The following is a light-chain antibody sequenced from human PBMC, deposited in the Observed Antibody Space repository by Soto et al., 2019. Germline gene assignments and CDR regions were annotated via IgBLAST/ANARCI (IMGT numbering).Light chain of an antibody. Sequence: QSVLTQPPSASGTPGQRVTISCFGSSSNIGSNTVNWYQQLPGTAPTLLIYYNNQRPSGVPDRFSGSKSGTSASLAISGLQSEDEAHYYCAAWDDSLYGWVFGGGTKLTVL. CDR3: AAWDDSLYGWV. CDR1: SSNIGSNT. V-gene: IGLV1-44*01. J-gene: IGLJ3*02. CDR2: YNN.